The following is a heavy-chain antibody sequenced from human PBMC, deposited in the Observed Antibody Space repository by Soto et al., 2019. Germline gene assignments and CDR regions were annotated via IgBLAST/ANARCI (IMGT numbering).Heavy chain of an antibody. CDR3: ARDKWMATGYFDY. CDR1: GFTFSSYS. Sequence: EVQLVESGGGLVKPGGSLRLSCAASGFTFSSYSMNWVRQAPGKGLEWVSSISSSSSYIYYADSVKGRFTISRDNAKNSLYLQMNILRAEDTAVYYCARDKWMATGYFDYWGQGTLVTVSS. V-gene: IGHV3-21*01. J-gene: IGHJ4*02. CDR2: ISSSSSYI. D-gene: IGHD5-12*01.